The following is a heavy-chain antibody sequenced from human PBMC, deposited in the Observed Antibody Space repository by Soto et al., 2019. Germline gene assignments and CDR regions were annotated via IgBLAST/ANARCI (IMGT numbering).Heavy chain of an antibody. D-gene: IGHD3-22*01. J-gene: IGHJ5*02. Sequence: PSETLSLTCTVSGGSISSSIYYWGWIRQPPGKGLEWIGSIYYSGGTYYNPSLSSRVTLSVETSKNQFSMKVTSVTASDTAVYYCARSYYDSTGFAVDPWGQGTLVTVSS. V-gene: IGHV4-39*07. CDR1: GGSISSSIYY. CDR3: ARSYYDSTGFAVDP. CDR2: IYYSGGT.